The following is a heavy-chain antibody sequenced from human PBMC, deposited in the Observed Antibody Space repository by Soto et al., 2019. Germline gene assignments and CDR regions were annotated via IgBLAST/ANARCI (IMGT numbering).Heavy chain of an antibody. Sequence: GGSLRLSCAASGFTFDDYAMHWVRQAPGKGLEWVSGINWDSGSIAYADSVKGRFTISRDNSKNTLYLQMNSLRAEDTAVYYCANNLGQFDYWAQGTLVTVS. CDR3: ANNLGQFDY. CDR2: INWDSGSI. CDR1: GFTFDDYA. J-gene: IGHJ4*02. V-gene: IGHV3-9*01.